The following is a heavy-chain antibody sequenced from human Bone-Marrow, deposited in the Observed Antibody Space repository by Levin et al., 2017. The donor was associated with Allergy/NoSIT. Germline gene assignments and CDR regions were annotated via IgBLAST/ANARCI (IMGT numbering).Heavy chain of an antibody. CDR2: IHAGGAS. CDR3: AREDIRSPIYFIGSYAFDL. CDR1: GFAVSSHY. V-gene: IGHV3-53*01. J-gene: IGHJ3*01. Sequence: PSETLSLTCVVSGFAVSSHYVNWVRQAPGKGLEWVSSIHAGGASYYADSVKGRFTISRADSKNTVYLQMNRLRVEDTAVYYCAREDIRSPIYFIGSYAFDLWGQGTMVTVSS. D-gene: IGHD2-15*01.